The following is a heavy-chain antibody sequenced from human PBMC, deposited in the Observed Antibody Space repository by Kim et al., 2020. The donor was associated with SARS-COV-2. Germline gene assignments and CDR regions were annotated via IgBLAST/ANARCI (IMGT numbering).Heavy chain of an antibody. J-gene: IGHJ4*02. Sequence: GGSLRLSCAASGFTFSSYSMNWVRQAPGKGLEWVSSISSSSSYIYYADSVKGRFTISRDNAKNSLYLQMNSLRAEDTAVYYCARAPYNWNDAADDYWGQGTLVTVSS. CDR1: GFTFSSYS. CDR3: ARAPYNWNDAADDY. V-gene: IGHV3-21*01. CDR2: ISSSSSYI. D-gene: IGHD1-1*01.